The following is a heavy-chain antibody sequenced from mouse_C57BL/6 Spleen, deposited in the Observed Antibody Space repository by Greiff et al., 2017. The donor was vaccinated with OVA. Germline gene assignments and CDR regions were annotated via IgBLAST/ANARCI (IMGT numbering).Heavy chain of an antibody. V-gene: IGHV1-80*01. J-gene: IGHJ2*01. CDR1: GYAFSSYW. CDR3: ARNYGSSYYFDY. D-gene: IGHD1-1*01. CDR2: IYPGDGDT. Sequence: QVQLQQSGAELVKPGASVKISCKASGYAFSSYWMNWVKQRPGKGLEWIGHIYPGDGDTNYNGKFKGKATLTADKSSSTAYMQLSSLTSEDSAVYFCARNYGSSYYFDYWGQGTTLTVSS.